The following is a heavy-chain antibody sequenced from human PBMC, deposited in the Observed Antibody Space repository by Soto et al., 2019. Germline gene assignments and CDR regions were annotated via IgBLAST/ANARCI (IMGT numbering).Heavy chain of an antibody. Sequence: SETLSLTCTVSGGSISSYYWSWIRQPAGKGLEWIGRIYTSVSTNYNPSLKSRVTMSVDTSKNQFSLKLSSVTAADTAVYYCARRASSGSYSECWGQGTMVNVST. D-gene: IGHD3-22*01. V-gene: IGHV4-4*07. CDR3: ARRASSGSYSEC. CDR1: GGSISSYY. CDR2: IYTSVST. J-gene: IGHJ4*01.